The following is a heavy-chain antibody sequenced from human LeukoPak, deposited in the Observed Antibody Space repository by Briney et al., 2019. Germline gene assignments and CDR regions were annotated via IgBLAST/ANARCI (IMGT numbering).Heavy chain of an antibody. CDR3: ARDYCSSTSCSGRSWFDP. J-gene: IGHJ5*02. CDR2: IYHSGST. CDR1: GGSISSSNW. D-gene: IGHD2-2*01. V-gene: IGHV4-4*02. Sequence: SGTLSLTCAVSGGSISSSNWWSWVRQPPGKGLEWIGEIYHSGSTNYNPSLKSRVTISVDKSKNQFSLKLSSVTAADTAVYYCARDYCSSTSCSGRSWFDPWGQGTLVTVSS.